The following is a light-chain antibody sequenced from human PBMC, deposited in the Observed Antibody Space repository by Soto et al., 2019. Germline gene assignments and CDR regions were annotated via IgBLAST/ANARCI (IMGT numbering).Light chain of an antibody. CDR3: QKYDGAPWT. CDR1: QGIGNF. CDR2: AAA. Sequence: DIQMTQSPSSLSASVGDRVTITCRASQGIGNFLAWYQQKPGKSPKLLIYAAASLESGVPSRFSGSQSGADFTLIISGLQPEDVATYFWQKYDGAPWTFGQGTKVEVK. J-gene: IGKJ1*01. V-gene: IGKV1-27*01.